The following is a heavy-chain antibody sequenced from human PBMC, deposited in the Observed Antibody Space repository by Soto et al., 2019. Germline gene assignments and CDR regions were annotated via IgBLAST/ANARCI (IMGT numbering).Heavy chain of an antibody. V-gene: IGHV3-23*01. Sequence: EVQLLESGGGLVQPGGSLRLSCAASGFTFSSYAMSWVRQAPGKGLEWVSAISGSGGSTYYADSVKGRFTISRDNSKNTPLLQKNSTRAEDTAVYYCAKGWGGTYYYGTGRFDYWGQGTLVTVSS. CDR3: AKGWGGTYYYGTGRFDY. J-gene: IGHJ4*02. D-gene: IGHD3-10*01. CDR2: ISGSGGST. CDR1: GFTFSSYA.